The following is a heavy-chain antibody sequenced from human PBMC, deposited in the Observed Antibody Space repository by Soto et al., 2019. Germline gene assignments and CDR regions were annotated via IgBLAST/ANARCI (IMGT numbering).Heavy chain of an antibody. CDR2: ISGSGGST. CDR1: GFTFSSYA. CDR3: ANLGGFWSGFTNPLDY. V-gene: IGHV3-23*01. Sequence: GGSLRLSCVASGFTFSSYAMSWVRQAPGKGLEWVSAISGSGGSTYYADSVKGRFTISRDNSKNTLYLQMNSLRAEDTAVYYCANLGGFWSGFTNPLDYWGQGTLVTVSS. D-gene: IGHD3-3*01. J-gene: IGHJ4*02.